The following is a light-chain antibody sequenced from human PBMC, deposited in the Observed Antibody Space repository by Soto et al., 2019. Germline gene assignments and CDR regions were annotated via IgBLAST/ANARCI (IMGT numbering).Light chain of an antibody. CDR2: GAS. CDR3: QQYGSSPLT. CDR1: QSVSSSY. V-gene: IGKV3-20*01. J-gene: IGKJ4*01. Sequence: EIVLTQSPGTLSLSPGERATLSCRASQSVSSSYLAWYQQKPGQAPRLLIYGASSRATGIPDRFSGSGSGTVFTLIISRLEPEDFAVYYCQQYGSSPLTFGGGTKVEIK.